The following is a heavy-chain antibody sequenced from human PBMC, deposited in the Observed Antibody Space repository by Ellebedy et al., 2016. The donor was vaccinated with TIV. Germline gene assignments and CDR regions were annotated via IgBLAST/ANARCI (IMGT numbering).Heavy chain of an antibody. CDR1: AFTFHDYG. D-gene: IGHD6-19*01. CDR3: ALDLLYRRVAGLVGY. V-gene: IGHV3-20*04. Sequence: GGSLKISCAASAFTFHDYGMSWVRQVPGRGLEWVSGITWNGRITGYADSVKGRFTISRDNGKKSLYLQMDRLRVEDTALYYCALDLLYRRVAGLVGYWGQGTLVTVSS. J-gene: IGHJ4*02. CDR2: ITWNGRIT.